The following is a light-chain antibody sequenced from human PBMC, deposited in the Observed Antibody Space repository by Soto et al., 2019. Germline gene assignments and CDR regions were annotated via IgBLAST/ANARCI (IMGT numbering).Light chain of an antibody. CDR3: XXXENFAT. CDR1: HNIKNW. Sequence: DIQMTQSPSTLSASVGDRVTITCRASHNIKNWLAWYQQKPGEAPKLLIYKASNLADGVPSRFSGSGSGTEYTLTVSXLQPDDXXXXXXXXXENFATFGQGTRVEIK. CDR2: KAS. V-gene: IGKV1-5*03. J-gene: IGKJ1*01.